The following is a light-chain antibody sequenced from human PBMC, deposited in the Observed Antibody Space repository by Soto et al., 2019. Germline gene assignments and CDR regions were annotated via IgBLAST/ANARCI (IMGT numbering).Light chain of an antibody. V-gene: IGLV4-69*01. J-gene: IGLJ3*02. CDR3: QTWGTGIPWV. Sequence: QSALTQSPSASASLGASVKLTCTLSSGHSSYAIAWHQQQPEKGPRYLMKLNSDGSHSKGDGIPDRFSGSSSGAERYLTISSLQSEDEADFYCQTWGTGIPWVFGGGTKVTVL. CDR2: LNSDGSH. CDR1: SGHSSYA.